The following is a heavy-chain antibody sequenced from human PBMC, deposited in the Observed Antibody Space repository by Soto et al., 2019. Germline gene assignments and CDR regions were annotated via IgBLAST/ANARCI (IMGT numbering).Heavy chain of an antibody. CDR2: INSDGSST. J-gene: IGHJ3*02. Sequence: GGSLRLSCAASGFTFSSYWMHWVRQAPGKGLVWVSRINSDGSSTSYADSVKGRFTISRDNAKNTLYLQMNSLRAEDTAVYYCALIVVVAATKDDAFDIWGQGTMVTVS. CDR3: ALIVVVAATKDDAFDI. V-gene: IGHV3-74*01. D-gene: IGHD2-15*01. CDR1: GFTFSSYW.